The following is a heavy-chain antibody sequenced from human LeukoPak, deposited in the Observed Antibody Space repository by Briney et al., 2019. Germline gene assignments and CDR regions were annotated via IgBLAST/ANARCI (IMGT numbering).Heavy chain of an antibody. CDR1: GYTFTTYG. D-gene: IGHD3-10*01. CDR2: ISPYNGNT. J-gene: IGHJ6*03. CDR3: ARDGVLVRGVIIGYSYYMDV. V-gene: IGHV1-18*01. Sequence: ASVTVSCKVSGYTFTTYGISWVRRAPGQGLEWMGWISPYNGNTNYDQKFQGRVNMTTDTPTSTAYMELRSLRSDDAAVYYCARDGVLVRGVIIGYSYYMDVWGKGTTVIISS.